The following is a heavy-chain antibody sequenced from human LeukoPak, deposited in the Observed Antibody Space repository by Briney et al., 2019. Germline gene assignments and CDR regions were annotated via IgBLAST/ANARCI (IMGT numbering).Heavy chain of an antibody. CDR1: GFTFSSYE. D-gene: IGHD3-3*01. Sequence: GGSLRLSCAASGFTFSSYEMNWVRQAPGKGLEWVSYISSSGSTIYYADSVKGRFTISRDNAKNTLYLQMNSLRAEDTAVYYCAKTYYDFWSGYRDWGQGTLVTVSS. V-gene: IGHV3-48*03. CDR3: AKTYYDFWSGYRD. CDR2: ISSSGSTI. J-gene: IGHJ4*02.